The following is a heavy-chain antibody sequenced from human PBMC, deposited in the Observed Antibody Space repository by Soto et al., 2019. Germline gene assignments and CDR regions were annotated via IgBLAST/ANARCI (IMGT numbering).Heavy chain of an antibody. CDR1: GGSFSGYY. CDR3: ERESSSWSTVES. V-gene: IGHV4-34*01. J-gene: IGHJ5*02. Sequence: PSETLSLTCAVYGGSFSGYYWSWIRQPPGKGLEWIGEINHSGSTNYNPSLKSRVTIPVDTSKNQFSLKLSSVTAADTAVYYCERESSSWSTVESWGQGTLVTVSS. D-gene: IGHD6-13*01. CDR2: INHSGST.